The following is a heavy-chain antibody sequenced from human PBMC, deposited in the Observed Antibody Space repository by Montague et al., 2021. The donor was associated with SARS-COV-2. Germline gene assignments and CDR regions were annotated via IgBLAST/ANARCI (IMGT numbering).Heavy chain of an antibody. CDR1: GFTFSSYA. CDR3: AKDRQLVGDDAFDI. D-gene: IGHD6-13*01. V-gene: IGHV3-23*01. CDR2: ISISDGNT. Sequence: SLRLSCAASGFTFSSYAMSWVRQAPGKGLEWVSTISISDGNTYYXDSVKGRSTISRDKSKNTLYLQMNSLRAEDTAVYYCAKDRQLVGDDAFDIWGQGTMVTVSS. J-gene: IGHJ3*02.